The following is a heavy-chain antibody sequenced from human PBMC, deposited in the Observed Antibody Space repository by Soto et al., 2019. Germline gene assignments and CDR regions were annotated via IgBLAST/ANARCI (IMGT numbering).Heavy chain of an antibody. Sequence: GESLKISCKVFGDSFTGFWVGWVRQVPGKGLEWVASIYPRDSDVRYNPSFQGQVTISADRSTTTAYLQWNSLKASDTAIYYCARQHPLDSRVWYDWGQGTLVTVSS. D-gene: IGHD6-19*01. J-gene: IGHJ4*02. CDR3: ARQHPLDSRVWYD. V-gene: IGHV5-51*01. CDR1: GDSFTGFW. CDR2: IYPRDSDV.